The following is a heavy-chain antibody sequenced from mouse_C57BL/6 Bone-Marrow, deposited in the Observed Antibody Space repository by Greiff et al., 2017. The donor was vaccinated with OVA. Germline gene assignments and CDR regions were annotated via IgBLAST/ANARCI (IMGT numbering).Heavy chain of an antibody. D-gene: IGHD2-5*01. J-gene: IGHJ3*01. V-gene: IGHV1-81*01. Sequence: QVQLQQSGAELARPGASVKPSCKASGYTFTSYGISWVKQRTGQGLEWIGEIYPRSGNTYYNEKFKGKATLTADKSSSTAYMELRSLTSEDSAVYFCAKENYSNIFAYWGQGTLVTVSA. CDR1: GYTFTSYG. CDR3: AKENYSNIFAY. CDR2: IYPRSGNT.